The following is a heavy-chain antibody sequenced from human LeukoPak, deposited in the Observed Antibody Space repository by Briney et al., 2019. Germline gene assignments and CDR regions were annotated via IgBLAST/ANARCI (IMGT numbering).Heavy chain of an antibody. CDR1: GLTFSSYG. CDR3: AKDTAFDI. J-gene: IGHJ3*02. CDR2: ISYDGSNK. Sequence: GGSLRLSCAASGLTFSSYGMHWVRQAPGKGLEWVAVISYDGSNKYYADSVKGRFTISRDNSKDTLYLQMNSLRAEDTAVYYCAKDTAFDIWGQGTMVTVSS. V-gene: IGHV3-30*18.